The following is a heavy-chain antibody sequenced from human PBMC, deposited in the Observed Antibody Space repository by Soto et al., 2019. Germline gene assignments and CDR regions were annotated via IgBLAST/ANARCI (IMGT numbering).Heavy chain of an antibody. Sequence: SVKVSCKASGGTFSSYAISWVRQAPGQGLEWMGGIIPIFGTANYAQKFQGRVTITADESTSTAYMELSSLRSEDTAVYYCARGYTMVRGVIPYYSYYGMDVWGKGTTVTVSS. D-gene: IGHD3-10*01. CDR2: IIPIFGTA. J-gene: IGHJ6*04. V-gene: IGHV1-69*13. CDR1: GGTFSSYA. CDR3: ARGYTMVRGVIPYYSYYGMDV.